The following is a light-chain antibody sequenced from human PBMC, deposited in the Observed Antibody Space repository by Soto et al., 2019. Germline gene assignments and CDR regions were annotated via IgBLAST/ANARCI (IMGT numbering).Light chain of an antibody. V-gene: IGKV3-11*01. CDR1: QSVSSY. CDR2: DAS. J-gene: IGKJ4*01. Sequence: EIVCTQSPATLSLSPGERATLSCRASQSVSSYLAWYQQKPGQAPRLLIYDASNRATGIPARFSGSGSGTDFTLTISSLEPEDFAVYYCQQRSNWPLTFGGGTKVDIK. CDR3: QQRSNWPLT.